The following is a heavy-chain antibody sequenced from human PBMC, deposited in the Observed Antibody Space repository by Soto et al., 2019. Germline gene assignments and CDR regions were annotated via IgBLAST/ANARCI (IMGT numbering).Heavy chain of an antibody. V-gene: IGHV4-4*02. CDR3: ARHGHNIYGFDV. CDR1: GGSINSVNW. Sequence: SETLSLTCAVSGGSINSVNWWSWVRQSPGKGLEWIGEMHPGGSTNYNPSLQSRVTVSMDKSRNQFSLRMSSVTAADTAVYFCARHGHNIYGFDVWGRGTTVTVS. D-gene: IGHD1-1*01. CDR2: MHPGGST. J-gene: IGHJ6*01.